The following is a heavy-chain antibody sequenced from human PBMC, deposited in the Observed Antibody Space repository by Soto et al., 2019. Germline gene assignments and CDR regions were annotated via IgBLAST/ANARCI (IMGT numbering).Heavy chain of an antibody. D-gene: IGHD2-21*01. Sequence: GGSLRLSCAASGFTFSSYGMHWVRQAPGKGLEWVAVISYDGSNKYYADSVKGRFTISRDNSKNTLYLQMNSLRAEDTAVYYCAKDEGLLNYYYGMDVWGQGTTVTVSS. CDR2: ISYDGSNK. V-gene: IGHV3-30*18. CDR1: GFTFSSYG. J-gene: IGHJ6*02. CDR3: AKDEGLLNYYYGMDV.